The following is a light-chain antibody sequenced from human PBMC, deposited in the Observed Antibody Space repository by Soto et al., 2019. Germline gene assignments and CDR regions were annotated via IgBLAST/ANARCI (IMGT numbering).Light chain of an antibody. V-gene: IGKV3-15*01. J-gene: IGKJ5*01. CDR1: QSLNDN. CDR3: QQYKNWPL. Sequence: EIVMTQSPAPLSVSPGERATLSCRASQSLNDNLAWYQQKPGQAPRLLIYRASTRATGVPARFSASGSGTEFTLTISSLQSEDFAVYYCQQYKNWPLLGQGTRLEIK. CDR2: RAS.